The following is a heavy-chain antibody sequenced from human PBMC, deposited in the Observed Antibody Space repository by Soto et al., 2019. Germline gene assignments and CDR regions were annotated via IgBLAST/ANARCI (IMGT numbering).Heavy chain of an antibody. Sequence: QVQLVESGGGVVQPGRSLRLSCAASGFTFSSYGMHWVRQAPGKGLEWVAVMSYDGGHKYYADSVKGRFTISRDNSKNTLFLQMNSLRPEDTAVYYCAKDVGATYSYGLDYWGQGTLVTVSS. D-gene: IGHD5-18*01. V-gene: IGHV3-30*18. CDR3: AKDVGATYSYGLDY. J-gene: IGHJ4*02. CDR1: GFTFSSYG. CDR2: MSYDGGHK.